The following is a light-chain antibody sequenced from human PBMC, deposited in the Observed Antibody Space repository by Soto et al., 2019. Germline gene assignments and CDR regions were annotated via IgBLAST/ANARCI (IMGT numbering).Light chain of an antibody. CDR2: EGT. V-gene: IGLV2-23*03. CDR3: CSYAGTATV. CDR1: NSDVESYHL. J-gene: IGLJ1*01. Sequence: QSAPTQPASGSGSPGQSITISCTGTNSDVESYHLVSWFRQHPGEAPKLIVYEGTKRPSGVSNRFSGSKSGNPASLTISGLQAEDEANYYCCSYAGTATVFGTGTKLTVL.